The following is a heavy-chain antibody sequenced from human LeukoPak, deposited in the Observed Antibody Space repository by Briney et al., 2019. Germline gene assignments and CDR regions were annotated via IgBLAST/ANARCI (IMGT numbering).Heavy chain of an antibody. V-gene: IGHV1-69*02. CDR1: GGTFSSYT. CDR3: ARGVREAAADYFDY. J-gene: IGHJ4*02. Sequence: ASVKVSYKASGGTFSSYTISWVRQAPGQGLEWMGRIIPILGIANYAQKFQGRVTITADKSMSTAYMELSSLRSEDTAVYYCARGVREAAADYFDYWGQGTLVTVSS. D-gene: IGHD6-13*01. CDR2: IIPILGIA.